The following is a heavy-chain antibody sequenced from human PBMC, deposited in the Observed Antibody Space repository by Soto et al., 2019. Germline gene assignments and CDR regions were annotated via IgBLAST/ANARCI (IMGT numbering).Heavy chain of an antibody. CDR3: ARAYDWNYM. CDR2: IYWHDEK. J-gene: IGHJ4*02. CDR1: GFSLATTGMG. Sequence: QITLKETGPALLKPRHTLMLTCSFPGFSLATTGMGAGWVRQAPAKALEWIANIYWHDEKRYNPTLDDRVTISKDTSKNQVVLTKINMDPADTGTYYCARAYDWNYMWGQGILVTVSS. D-gene: IGHD1-7*01. V-gene: IGHV2-5*01.